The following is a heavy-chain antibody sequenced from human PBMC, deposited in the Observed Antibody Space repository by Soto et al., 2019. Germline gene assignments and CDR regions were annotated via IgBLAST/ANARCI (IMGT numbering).Heavy chain of an antibody. CDR2: MKPNSGNT. D-gene: IGHD6-6*01. CDR1: GYTFTNYN. Sequence: QVQLVQSGAEVKKPGASVKVSCKTSGYTFTNYNINWVRQATGQGLEWMGWMKPNSGNTGYAQKFKCRVTMTRNTSITTAYMELSSLRSGDTAVYYCARAEPYSPSSPFDYWGQGTLVTVSS. J-gene: IGHJ4*02. V-gene: IGHV1-8*01. CDR3: ARAEPYSPSSPFDY.